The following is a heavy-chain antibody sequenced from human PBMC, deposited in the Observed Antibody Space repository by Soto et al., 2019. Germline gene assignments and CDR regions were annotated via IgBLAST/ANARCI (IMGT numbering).Heavy chain of an antibody. V-gene: IGHV4-34*01. J-gene: IGHJ3*02. CDR1: GGSFSGYY. D-gene: IGHD2-8*01. Sequence: SETLSLTCAVYGGSFSGYYWSWIRQPPGKGLEWIGEINHSGSTNYNPSLKSRVTISVDTSKNQFSLKLSSVTAADTAVYYCARGPRLLVYASRLLGDAFDIWGQGTMVTVSS. CDR3: ARGPRLLVYASRLLGDAFDI. CDR2: INHSGST.